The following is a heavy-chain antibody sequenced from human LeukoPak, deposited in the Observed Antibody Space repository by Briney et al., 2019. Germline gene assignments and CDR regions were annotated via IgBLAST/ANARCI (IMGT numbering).Heavy chain of an antibody. Sequence: GGSLRLSCAASGFTVSSNYMSWVRQAPGKGLEWVSVIYSGGSTYYADSVEGRFTISRDNSKNTLYLQMNSLRAEDTAVYYCARDLGYYYGSGSYYVDYWGQGTLVTVSS. CDR3: ARDLGYYYGSGSYYVDY. CDR2: IYSGGST. D-gene: IGHD3-10*01. CDR1: GFTVSSNY. V-gene: IGHV3-66*01. J-gene: IGHJ4*02.